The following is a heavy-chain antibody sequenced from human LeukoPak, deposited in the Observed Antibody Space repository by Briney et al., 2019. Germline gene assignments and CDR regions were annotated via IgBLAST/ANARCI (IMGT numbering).Heavy chain of an antibody. V-gene: IGHV4-30-2*01. CDR2: INHSGST. CDR1: GGSISSGGYP. Sequence: SETLSLTCAVSGGSISSGGYPWSWIRQPPGKGLEWIGEINHSGSTNYNPSLKSRVTISVDTSKNQFSLKLSSVTAADTAVYYCARGTVRYCSGGSCLNYYYGMDVWGQGTMVTVSS. J-gene: IGHJ6*02. CDR3: ARGTVRYCSGGSCLNYYYGMDV. D-gene: IGHD2-15*01.